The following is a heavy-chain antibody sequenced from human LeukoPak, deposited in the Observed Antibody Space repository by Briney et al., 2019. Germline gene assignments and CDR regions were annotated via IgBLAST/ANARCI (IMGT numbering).Heavy chain of an antibody. Sequence: ASVKVSCKASGGTFSSYAISWVRQAPGQGLEWMGGIIPIFGTANYAQKLQGRVTITADKSTSTAYMELSSLRSEDTAVYYCASLTYYDILTGYSNGPDAFDIWGQGTMVTVSS. D-gene: IGHD3-9*01. CDR1: GGTFSSYA. CDR3: ASLTYYDILTGYSNGPDAFDI. J-gene: IGHJ3*02. V-gene: IGHV1-69*06. CDR2: IIPIFGTA.